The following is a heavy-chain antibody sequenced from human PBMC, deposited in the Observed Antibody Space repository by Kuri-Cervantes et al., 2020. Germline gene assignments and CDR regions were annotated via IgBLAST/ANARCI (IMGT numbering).Heavy chain of an antibody. CDR1: RVSISRGGYY. V-gene: IGHV4-31*03. D-gene: IGHD3-10*01. J-gene: IGHJ4*02. CDR3: ARSVGHYFGSGSYYDGYLDY. Sequence: SETLSPPCPVSRVSISRGGYYWSWIRQHPGKGLEWIGYIYYTGSTSYNPSLESRVTISLDTSKNQFSLGLSSVTAADTAVYYCARSVGHYFGSGSYYDGYLDYWGQGTLVTVSS. CDR2: IYYTGST.